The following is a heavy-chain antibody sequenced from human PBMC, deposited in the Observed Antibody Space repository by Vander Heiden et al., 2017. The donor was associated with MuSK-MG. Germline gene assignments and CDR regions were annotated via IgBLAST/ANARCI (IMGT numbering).Heavy chain of an antibody. V-gene: IGHV3-33*01. J-gene: IGHJ4*02. CDR1: GFTFRSYG. CDR3: ARDEGGYYYGYFDY. D-gene: IGHD3-22*01. Sequence: QVQLVESGGGVVQPGRSLRLSCAASGFTFRSYGMHWVRQAPGKGREWVEVIWYDGSNKYYADSVKGRFTISRDNSKNTLYLQRNSLRAEDTAVDYCARDEGGYYYGYFDYWGQGTLGTVAS. CDR2: IWYDGSNK.